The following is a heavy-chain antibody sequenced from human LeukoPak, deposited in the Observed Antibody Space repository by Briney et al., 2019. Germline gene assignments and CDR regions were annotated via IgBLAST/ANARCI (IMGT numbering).Heavy chain of an antibody. CDR1: GYTLTTHY. D-gene: IGHD5-24*01. Sequence: ASVKVSCKASGYTLTTHYIHWVRQAPGQGLEWMGMINPSIGSISYAQRFQGRVSMTWDTSTSTVYVELSSLRSEDTAIYYCARDLSRDGYQEYYFDYWGQGTLSPSPQ. CDR3: ARDLSRDGYQEYYFDY. V-gene: IGHV1-46*03. J-gene: IGHJ4*02. CDR2: INPSIGSI.